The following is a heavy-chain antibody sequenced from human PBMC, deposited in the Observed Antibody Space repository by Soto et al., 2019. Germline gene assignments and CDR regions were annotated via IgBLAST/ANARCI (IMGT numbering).Heavy chain of an antibody. J-gene: IGHJ6*04. CDR3: ATKESSSAAYSYGMDV. CDR2: IYYSGRT. Sequence: PSETLSLTCTVSGGSISSSVYYWGWIRHPPGKGLEWIGNIYYSGRTFYNPSLKSRVTMSVGTSKNQFSLKLSSVTAADTAVYYCATKESSSAAYSYGMDVWGEGTPVTVSS. D-gene: IGHD6-6*01. CDR1: GGSISSSVYY. V-gene: IGHV4-39*01.